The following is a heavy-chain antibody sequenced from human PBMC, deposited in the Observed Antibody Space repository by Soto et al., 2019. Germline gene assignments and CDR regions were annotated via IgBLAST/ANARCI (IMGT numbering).Heavy chain of an antibody. J-gene: IGHJ5*02. CDR2: TYYRSKWYN. Sequence: SQTLSLTCAISGDSVSSNSAAWNWIRQSPSRGVEWLGRTYYRSKWYNEYAVSVKSRITINPDTSKNQFSLQPKSVTPEDTAVDYCPIEGADAAYYSFWSGWYNPSWSQNWFDPWGQGTLVTVSS. D-gene: IGHD3-3*01. CDR3: PIEGADAAYYSFWSGWYNPSWSQNWFDP. V-gene: IGHV6-1*01. CDR1: GDSVSSNSAA.